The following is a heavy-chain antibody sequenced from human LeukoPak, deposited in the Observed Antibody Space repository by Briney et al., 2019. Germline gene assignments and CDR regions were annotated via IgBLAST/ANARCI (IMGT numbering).Heavy chain of an antibody. CDR1: GGSISSYY. J-gene: IGHJ4*02. V-gene: IGHV4-4*07. CDR3: ASQENGSGSYSNDY. Sequence: PSETLSLTCTVSGGSISSYYWSWIRQPAGKGLEWIGRIYTSGSTNYNPSLKSRVTMSVDTSKNQFSLKLSSVTAADTAVYYCASQENGSGSYSNDYWDQGTLVTVSS. CDR2: IYTSGST. D-gene: IGHD3-10*01.